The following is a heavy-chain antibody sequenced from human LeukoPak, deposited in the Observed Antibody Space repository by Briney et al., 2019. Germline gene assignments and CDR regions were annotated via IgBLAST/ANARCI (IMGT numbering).Heavy chain of an antibody. CDR3: ARGLRYLRLSEYAFDI. CDR2: INHSGST. D-gene: IGHD4-17*01. Sequence: SETLSLTCAVYGGSFSGYYWSWIRQPPGKGLEWIGEINHSGSTNYNPSLKSRVTISVDTSKNQFSLKLSSVTAADTAAYYCARGLRYLRLSEYAFDIWGQGTMVTVSS. J-gene: IGHJ3*02. V-gene: IGHV4-34*01. CDR1: GGSFSGYY.